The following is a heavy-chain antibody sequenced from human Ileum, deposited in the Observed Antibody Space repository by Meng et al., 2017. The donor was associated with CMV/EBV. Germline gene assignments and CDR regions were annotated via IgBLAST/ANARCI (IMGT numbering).Heavy chain of an antibody. V-gene: IGHV4-4*07. Sequence: QVQLLDSGPGLVKPSETLSLTCTVSGDSISVFYWSWIRQPAGKGLEWIGRISISGISNYNPSLKSRVTISVDRSRNQVSLKLTSVTAADTAVYYCARASPQRRFLSYWGQGTLVTV. CDR1: GDSISVFY. CDR2: ISISGIS. D-gene: IGHD3-3*01. J-gene: IGHJ4*02. CDR3: ARASPQRRFLSY.